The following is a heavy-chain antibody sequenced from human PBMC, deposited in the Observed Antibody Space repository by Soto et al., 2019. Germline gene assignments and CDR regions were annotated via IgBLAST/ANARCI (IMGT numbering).Heavy chain of an antibody. V-gene: IGHV1-18*01. J-gene: IGHJ6*02. Sequence: QIHLEQSGGEVRKPGASVKVSCKASDYNLDSDGITSVRQAPGQGLEWMGWIRADNGKTNYARKFQDRVTMTTDTSTGTAYMELRSLRSDDTAVYYCANRGNPLMDVWGQGTTVTVSS. D-gene: IGHD4-4*01. CDR3: ANRGNPLMDV. CDR2: IRADNGKT. CDR1: DYNLDSDG.